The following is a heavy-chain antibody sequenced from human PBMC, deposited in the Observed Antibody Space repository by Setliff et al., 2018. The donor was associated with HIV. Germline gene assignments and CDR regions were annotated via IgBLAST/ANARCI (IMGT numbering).Heavy chain of an antibody. CDR3: ARSSRVNCGGDCYLFDY. J-gene: IGHJ4*02. CDR1: DDPISSYY. V-gene: IGHV4-4*07. Sequence: SETLSLTCYVTDDPISSYYWSWVRQPAGKGLEWIGRLYVSGDTNYNPSLKSRVTMSLDTSKKHFSLNLKSVTAADTAVYYCARSSRVNCGGDCYLFDYWGQGTPVTVSS. CDR2: LYVSGDT. D-gene: IGHD2-21*02.